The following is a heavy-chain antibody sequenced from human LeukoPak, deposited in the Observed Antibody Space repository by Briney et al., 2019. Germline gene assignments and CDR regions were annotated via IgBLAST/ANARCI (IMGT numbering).Heavy chain of an antibody. CDR1: GYTFTSYD. CDR2: INPNSGGT. D-gene: IGHD3-16*01. V-gene: IGHV1-2*02. CDR3: ARHMITFGGAGNYMDV. J-gene: IGHJ6*03. Sequence: ASVKVSCKASGYTFTSYDINWVRQATGQGLEWMGWINPNSGGTNYAQKFQGRVTMTRDTSISTAYMELSRLRSDDTAVYYCARHMITFGGAGNYMDVWGKGTTVTISS.